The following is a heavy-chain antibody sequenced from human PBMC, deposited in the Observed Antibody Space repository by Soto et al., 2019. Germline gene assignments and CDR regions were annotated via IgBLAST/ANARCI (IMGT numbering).Heavy chain of an antibody. J-gene: IGHJ4*02. V-gene: IGHV4-34*01. CDR2: INHSGST. Sequence: QVELQQWGAGLLKPSETLSLTCAVYGGSSSGYSWSWIRQPPGKGLEWIGEINHSGSTNYNPSFKTRVTISVDTSKNQFSLKLSSVTAADTAVYYCARGRKVYSSTWFVDWGQGTLVTVSS. CDR3: ARGRKVYSSTWFVD. D-gene: IGHD6-13*01. CDR1: GGSSSGYS.